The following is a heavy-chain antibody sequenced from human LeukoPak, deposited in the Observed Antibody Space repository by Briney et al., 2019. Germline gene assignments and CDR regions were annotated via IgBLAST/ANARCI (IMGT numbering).Heavy chain of an antibody. V-gene: IGHV3-30*18. Sequence: PGGSLRLSCAASTFTFSTYGMHWVRQAPGKGLEWVAVISYDGSAKFYADSLKGRFTISRDNAKNSLYLQMNSLRAEDTAVYYCAELGITMIGGVWGKGTTVTISS. CDR2: ISYDGSAK. J-gene: IGHJ6*04. CDR3: AELGITMIGGV. CDR1: TFTFSTYG. D-gene: IGHD3-10*02.